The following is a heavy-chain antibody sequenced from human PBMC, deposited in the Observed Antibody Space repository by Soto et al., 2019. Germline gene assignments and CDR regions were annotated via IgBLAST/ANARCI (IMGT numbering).Heavy chain of an antibody. J-gene: IGHJ5*02. CDR3: ARETPGPYYDFWSGYANKWFDP. V-gene: IGHV1-3*01. Sequence: ASVKVSCKASGYTFTSYAMHWVRQAPGQRXEWMGWINAGNGNTKYSQKFQGRVTITRDTSASTAYMELSSLRSEDTAVYYCARETPGPYYDFWSGYANKWFDPWGQGTLVTVPQ. D-gene: IGHD3-3*01. CDR2: INAGNGNT. CDR1: GYTFTSYA.